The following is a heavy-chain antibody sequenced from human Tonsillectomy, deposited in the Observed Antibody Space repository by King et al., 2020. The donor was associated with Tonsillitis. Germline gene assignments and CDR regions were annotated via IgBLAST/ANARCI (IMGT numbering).Heavy chain of an antibody. CDR3: ARGDYYDTSGFADY. J-gene: IGHJ4*02. V-gene: IGHV3-21*01. CDR2: ISSSSTDI. CDR1: GFTFSYYS. D-gene: IGHD3-22*01. Sequence: VQLVESGGGLVKPGGSLRLSCAASGFTFSYYSMNWVRQAPGKGLEWVSSISSSSTDIYYADSVKGRFTISRDNAKNSLYLQMNSLRAEEPSVYYCARGDYYDTSGFADYWGQGTLVTVSS.